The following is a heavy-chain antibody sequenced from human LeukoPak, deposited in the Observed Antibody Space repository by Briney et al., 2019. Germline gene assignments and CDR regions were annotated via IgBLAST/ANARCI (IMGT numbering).Heavy chain of an antibody. CDR3: AREDHTANNWFDP. D-gene: IGHD5-18*01. V-gene: IGHV1-69*05. CDR1: GGSFSSYG. CDR2: IIPMLGRS. Sequence: SVKVSCKASGGSFSSYGISWVRQAPGQGLEWMGGIIPMLGRSNYAQKFQGRVTISTDESTSTAYMEMISLRSEDTAVYYCAREDHTANNWFDPWGQGTLVTVSS. J-gene: IGHJ5*02.